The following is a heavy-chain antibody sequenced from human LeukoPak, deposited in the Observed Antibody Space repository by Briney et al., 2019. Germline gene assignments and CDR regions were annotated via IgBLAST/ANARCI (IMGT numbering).Heavy chain of an antibody. J-gene: IGHJ6*03. CDR1: GGSISSSSYY. CDR3: ARQDYYYYIDV. V-gene: IGHV4-39*01. Sequence: SETLSLTCTVAGGSISSSSYYWGWIRQPPGKGLEWIGSIYFSGSTYYNPSLKSRVTISIDTSKNQFSLNLNSVTAADAAVYYCARQDYYYYIDVWGKGTTVTVYS. CDR2: IYFSGST.